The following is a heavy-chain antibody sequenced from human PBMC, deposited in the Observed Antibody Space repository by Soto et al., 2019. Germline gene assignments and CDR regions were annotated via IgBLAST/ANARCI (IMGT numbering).Heavy chain of an antibody. CDR2: ISYDGSNK. CDR1: GFTFSSYG. D-gene: IGHD3-22*01. Sequence: QVQLVESGGGVVQPGRSLRLSCAASGFTFSSYGMHWVRQAPGKGLGWVAVISYDGSNKYYADSVKGRFTISRDNSKNTLYLQMNSLRAEDTAVYYCAKTSYDYYDSSGYSDYWGQGTLVTVSS. J-gene: IGHJ4*02. CDR3: AKTSYDYYDSSGYSDY. V-gene: IGHV3-30*18.